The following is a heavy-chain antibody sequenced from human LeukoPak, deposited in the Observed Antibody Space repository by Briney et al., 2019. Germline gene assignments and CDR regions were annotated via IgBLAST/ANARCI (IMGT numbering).Heavy chain of an antibody. CDR1: GGTFSSYA. CDR2: IIPIFGTA. D-gene: IGHD3-22*01. Sequence: GASVKVSCKASGGTFSSYAISWVRQAPGQGLEWMGGIIPIFGTANYAQKFQGRVTITADESTSTAYMELSSLRSEDTAVYYCARGGQSHYYGSSGYFGFDYWGQGTLVTVSS. CDR3: ARGGQSHYYGSSGYFGFDY. J-gene: IGHJ4*02. V-gene: IGHV1-69*13.